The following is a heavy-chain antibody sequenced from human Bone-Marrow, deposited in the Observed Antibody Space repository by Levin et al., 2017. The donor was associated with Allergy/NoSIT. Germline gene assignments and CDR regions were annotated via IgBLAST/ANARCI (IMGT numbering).Heavy chain of an antibody. V-gene: IGHV3-74*01. CDR1: GFSFENSW. CDR2: INTDGTYT. D-gene: IGHD3-22*01. CDR3: AKNYESSGYAIDY. Sequence: GESLKISCVASGFSFENSWMHWVRQAPGKGLVWVSRINTDGTYTTYADSVKGRFAISRDNANNTLYLQMNSLRAEDTAVYYCAKNYESSGYAIDYWGQGTRVTVSA. J-gene: IGHJ4*02.